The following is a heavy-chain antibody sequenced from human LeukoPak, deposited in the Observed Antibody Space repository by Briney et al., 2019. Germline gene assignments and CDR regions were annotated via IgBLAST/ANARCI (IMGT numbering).Heavy chain of an antibody. Sequence: SETLSLTCTVSGGSISSSSYYWGRIRQPPGKGLEWIGNIYYSGSTYYNPSLESRVTMSLDTSKNQFSLKLSSVTAADTAVYYCARDENGYVWGSFRAWGQGTLVTVSS. CDR1: GGSISSSSYY. D-gene: IGHD3-16*02. V-gene: IGHV4-39*07. J-gene: IGHJ5*02. CDR2: IYYSGST. CDR3: ARDENGYVWGSFRA.